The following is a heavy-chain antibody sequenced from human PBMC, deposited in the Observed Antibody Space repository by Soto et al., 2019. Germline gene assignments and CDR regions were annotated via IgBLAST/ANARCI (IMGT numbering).Heavy chain of an antibody. Sequence: QVQLVQSGAEVKKPGSSVKVSCKASGGTFSSSSISWVRQAPGQGLEWMGGIIPIFGTANYTQKFQGRVTITADESTSTAYMELSSLRSEDTAVYYCARGRSGSSGYYDAFDIWGQGTMVTVSS. D-gene: IGHD3-22*01. CDR3: ARGRSGSSGYYDAFDI. J-gene: IGHJ3*02. V-gene: IGHV1-69*12. CDR1: GGTFSSSS. CDR2: IIPIFGTA.